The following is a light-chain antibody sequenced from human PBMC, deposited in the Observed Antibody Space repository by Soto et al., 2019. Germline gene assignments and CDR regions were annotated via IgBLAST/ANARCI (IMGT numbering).Light chain of an antibody. J-gene: IGKJ1*01. CDR3: QEYGSSRT. CDR2: GAS. Sequence: EIVLTQSPGTLSLSPGERATLSCRASQSVSSTYLAWYQQKPGQAPRLLIYGASSRATGIPDRFSGGGSGTDFTLTISRLEPDDFAVYYCQEYGSSRTFGQGTKVEIK. CDR1: QSVSSTY. V-gene: IGKV3-20*01.